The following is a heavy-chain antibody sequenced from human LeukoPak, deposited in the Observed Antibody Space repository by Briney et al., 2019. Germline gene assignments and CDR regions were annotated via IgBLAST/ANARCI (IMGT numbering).Heavy chain of an antibody. CDR3: ARVSDSSGWYGAFDI. Sequence: SETLSLTCTVSGGSISHYFWSWIRQPPGKALEWIGYIYYSGSTNYNPSLKSRVTISVDTSKNQFSLKLSSVTAADTAVYYCARVSDSSGWYGAFDIWGQGTMVTVSS. J-gene: IGHJ3*02. D-gene: IGHD6-19*01. V-gene: IGHV4-59*01. CDR1: GGSISHYF. CDR2: IYYSGST.